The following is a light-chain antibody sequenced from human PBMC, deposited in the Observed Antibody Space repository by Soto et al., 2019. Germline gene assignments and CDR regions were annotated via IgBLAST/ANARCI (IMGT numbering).Light chain of an antibody. Sequence: LTQSADTLSLTPGEGASLSCRASQSVHTFLAWYQQKPGQAPRLLIYGASTRATGVPARFSGSGSGTGFTLTISSLEPEDFAVYYCHQRSNWPPDTFGQGRRLAV. J-gene: IGKJ5*01. V-gene: IGKV3-11*01. CDR1: QSVHTF. CDR2: GAS. CDR3: HQRSNWPPDT.